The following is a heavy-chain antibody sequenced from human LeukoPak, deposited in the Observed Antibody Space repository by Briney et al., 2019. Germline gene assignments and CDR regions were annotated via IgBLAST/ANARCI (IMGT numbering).Heavy chain of an antibody. J-gene: IGHJ5*02. CDR2: ISGSGGST. Sequence: GGSLRLSCAASGFTFSSYAMSWVRQAPGKGLEWVSAISGSGGSTYYADSVKGRFTISRDNSKNTLYLQMNSLRAEDTAVYYCAKDSSPVVVVAGWFDPWGQGTLVTVSS. CDR3: AKDSSPVVVVAGWFDP. D-gene: IGHD2-15*01. CDR1: GFTFSSYA. V-gene: IGHV3-23*01.